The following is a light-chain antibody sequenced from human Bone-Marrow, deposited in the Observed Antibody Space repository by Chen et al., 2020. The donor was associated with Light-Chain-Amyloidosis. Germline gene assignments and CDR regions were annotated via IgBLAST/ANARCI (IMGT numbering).Light chain of an antibody. J-gene: IGLJ3*02. V-gene: IGLV3-21*02. Sequence: SYVLTQPSSVSVAPGQTATIDCGGNNIGSTSVHWYQQTPGQAPLLVVYDDSDRPPGIPERLSGSNSGNTATLTISRVEAGDEADYYCQVWDRSSDRPVFGGGTKLTVL. CDR3: QVWDRSSDRPV. CDR2: DDS. CDR1: NIGSTS.